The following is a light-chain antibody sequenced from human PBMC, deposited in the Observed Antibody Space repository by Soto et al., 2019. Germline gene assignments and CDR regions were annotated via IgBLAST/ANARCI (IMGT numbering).Light chain of an antibody. V-gene: IGLV2-14*01. CDR2: DVS. J-gene: IGLJ2*01. Sequence: QSALTQPASVSGSPGQSITISCTGTSSDVGGYNYVSWYQQHPGKAPKLMIYDVSNRPSGVSNRFSGSKSGNTASLTISGLQAEDEADYYCSSYTSSRTIGVVFGGGTKVTVL. CDR3: SSYTSSRTIGVV. CDR1: SSDVGGYNY.